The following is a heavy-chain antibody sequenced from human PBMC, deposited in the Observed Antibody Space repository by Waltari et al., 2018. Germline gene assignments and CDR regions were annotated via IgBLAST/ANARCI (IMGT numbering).Heavy chain of an antibody. J-gene: IGHJ6*03. CDR2: IYYSGST. V-gene: IGHV4-59*01. D-gene: IGHD1-26*01. CDR1: GGSISSYY. CDR3: ARGLGATTSDYYMDV. Sequence: QVQLQESGPGLVKPSETLSLTCTVSGGSISSYYWSWIRKPPGKGLEWIGYIYYSGSTNYNPSLKSRVTISVDTSKNQFSLKLSSVTAADTAVYYCARGLGATTSDYYMDVWGKGTTVTISS.